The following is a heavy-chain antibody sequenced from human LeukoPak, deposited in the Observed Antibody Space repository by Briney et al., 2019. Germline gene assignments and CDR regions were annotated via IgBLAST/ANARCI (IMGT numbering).Heavy chain of an antibody. V-gene: IGHV4-59*01. D-gene: IGHD4-11*01. CDR3: ARTPLGNYLFYYYYYMDV. Sequence: SETLSLTCTVSGGFISSYYWSWIRQPPGKGLECIGYIYYSGSTNYNPSLKSRVTISVDTSKNQFSLKLSSVTAADTAVYYCARTPLGNYLFYYYYYMDVWGKGTTVTVSS. J-gene: IGHJ6*03. CDR1: GGFISSYY. CDR2: IYYSGST.